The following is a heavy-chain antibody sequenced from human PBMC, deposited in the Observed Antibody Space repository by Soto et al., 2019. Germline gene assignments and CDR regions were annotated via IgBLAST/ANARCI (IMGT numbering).Heavy chain of an antibody. Sequence: SETLSLTCTVSGGSVSSGGSYWSWVRQHPGKGLEWIGYIYYSGSTYYNPSLKSRATISVDTSKNQFSLKLSSVTAADTAVYYCARAKDFWSGYYSLLDYWGQGILVTVSS. CDR3: ARAKDFWSGYYSLLDY. CDR2: IYYSGST. V-gene: IGHV4-31*03. CDR1: GGSVSSGGSY. J-gene: IGHJ4*02. D-gene: IGHD3-3*01.